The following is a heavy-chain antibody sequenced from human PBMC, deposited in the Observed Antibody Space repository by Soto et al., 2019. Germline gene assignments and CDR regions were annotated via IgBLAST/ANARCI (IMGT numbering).Heavy chain of an antibody. J-gene: IGHJ6*02. CDR2: ISNNGINK. D-gene: IGHD6-6*01. CDR3: AKVIRADSTSSNFYYYSGLDV. V-gene: IGHV3-30*18. CDR1: GFTFRTYG. Sequence: VQLVESGGGVVQPGRSLRLSCAASGFTFRTYGMHWVRQAPGKGLEWLAVISNNGINKYYADSVKGRFTISRDNSRDTLVLQMNSLRGEDTAIYYCAKVIRADSTSSNFYYYSGLDVWGQGTTVTVSS.